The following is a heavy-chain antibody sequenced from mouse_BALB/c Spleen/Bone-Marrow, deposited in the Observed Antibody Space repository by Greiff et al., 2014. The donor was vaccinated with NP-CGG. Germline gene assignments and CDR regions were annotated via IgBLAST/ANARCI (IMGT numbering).Heavy chain of an antibody. J-gene: IGHJ4*01. CDR1: GYTFTSYW. D-gene: IGHD3-1*01. CDR2: IYPGTGSI. CDR3: TRSGYVMDY. Sequence: LKESGSELVRPGASVKLSCKASGYTFTSYWMHWVKQRPGQGLEWLGNIYPGTGSINYDEKFKSKATLTVDTSSSTAYMQLSSLTSEGSAVYYCTRSGYVMDYWGQGTSVTVSS. V-gene: IGHV1S22*01.